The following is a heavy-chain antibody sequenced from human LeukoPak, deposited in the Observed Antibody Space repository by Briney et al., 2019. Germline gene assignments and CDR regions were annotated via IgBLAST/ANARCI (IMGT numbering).Heavy chain of an antibody. V-gene: IGHV3-23*01. Sequence: GGSLRLSCSVSAFTFNTFDNFAMNWVRQAPGKGLEWVAAISESGASTYYAASVKGRFTISRDNSKNTLYLHINSLRAEDTAVYYCAKDLIDWSPDAFDIWGQGTMVTVSS. J-gene: IGHJ3*02. CDR1: AFTFNTFDNFA. CDR2: ISESGAST. CDR3: AKDLIDWSPDAFDI. D-gene: IGHD3-9*01.